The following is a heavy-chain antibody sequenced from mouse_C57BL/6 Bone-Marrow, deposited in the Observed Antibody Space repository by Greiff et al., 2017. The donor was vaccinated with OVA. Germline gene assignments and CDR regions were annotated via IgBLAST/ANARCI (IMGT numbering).Heavy chain of an antibody. CDR1: GYTFTSYW. V-gene: IGHV1-50*01. CDR2: IDPSDSYT. J-gene: IGHJ2*01. CDR3: ARGQREYYFDY. D-gene: IGHD3-3*01. Sequence: QVQLQQPGAELVKPGASVKLSCKASGYTFTSYWMQWVKQRPGQGLEWIGEIDPSDSYTNYNQKFKGKATLTVDTSSSTAYMQLSSLTSEDSAVYYCARGQREYYFDYWGQGTTLTVSS.